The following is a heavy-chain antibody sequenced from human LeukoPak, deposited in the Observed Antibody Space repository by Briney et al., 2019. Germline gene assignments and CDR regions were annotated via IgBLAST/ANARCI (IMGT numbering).Heavy chain of an antibody. CDR1: GFTFSSYA. CDR3: AKNIAVAANGGQRGPGDY. Sequence: GGSLRLSCAVSGFTFSSYAMSWVRQAPGKGLEWVSAISGSGGSTYYADSVKGRFTISRDNSKNTLYLQMNSLRAEDTAVYYCAKNIAVAANGGQRGPGDYWGQGTLVTVSS. D-gene: IGHD6-19*01. CDR2: ISGSGGST. J-gene: IGHJ4*02. V-gene: IGHV3-23*01.